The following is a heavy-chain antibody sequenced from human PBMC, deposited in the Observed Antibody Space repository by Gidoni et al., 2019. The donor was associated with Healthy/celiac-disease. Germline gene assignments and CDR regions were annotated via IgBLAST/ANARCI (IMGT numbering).Heavy chain of an antibody. CDR2: IYYRGST. J-gene: IGHJ4*02. V-gene: IGHV4-39*01. D-gene: IGHD4-17*01. CDR3: ARLRTTKRYFDY. Sequence: QLQLQESGPGLVKPSETLSLTCTVPGGSISSSSYYWGWIRQPPGKGLEWIGSIYYRGSTYYNPSHKSRVTISVDTSKNQFSLKLSSVTAADTAVYYCARLRTTKRYFDYWGQGTLVTVSS. CDR1: GGSISSSSYY.